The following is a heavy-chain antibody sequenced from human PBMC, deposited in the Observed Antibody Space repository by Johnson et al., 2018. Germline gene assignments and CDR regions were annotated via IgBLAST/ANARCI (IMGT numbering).Heavy chain of an antibody. V-gene: IGHV3-23*04. Sequence: VQLVESGGGLVQPGGSLRLSCAASGFTFSSYAMSWVRQAPGKGLEWVSVISGSGGSPYYATSVKGRFTISRDNAKNSLYLQMNSLRAEETAVYYCARSSAYGSGHGNNGMDVWGQGTTVTVSS. CDR3: ARSSAYGSGHGNNGMDV. CDR2: ISGSGGSP. J-gene: IGHJ6*02. CDR1: GFTFSSYA. D-gene: IGHD3-10*01.